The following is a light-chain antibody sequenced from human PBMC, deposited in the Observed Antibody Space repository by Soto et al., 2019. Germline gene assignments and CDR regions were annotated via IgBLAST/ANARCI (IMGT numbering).Light chain of an antibody. J-gene: IGKJ4*01. CDR3: QESYTTPAVS. V-gene: IGKV1-39*01. Sequence: DIQMTQSPSSLSASVGDRFTITCRSSQTLNNYLTWFQQKPGKAPKVLIYAASTLQSGVPSRFSGSGSGAEFTLTISSLQAEDFATYFCQESYTTPAVSFGGGTKVDIK. CDR2: AAS. CDR1: QTLNNY.